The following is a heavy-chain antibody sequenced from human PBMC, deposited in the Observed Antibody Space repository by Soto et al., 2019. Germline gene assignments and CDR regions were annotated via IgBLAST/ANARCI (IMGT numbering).Heavy chain of an antibody. CDR3: AKAESREFDY. J-gene: IGHJ4*02. V-gene: IGHV3-23*01. CDR2: ISGSGGST. D-gene: IGHD1-26*01. Sequence: GGSLRLSCAASGFTFSSYAMSWVRQAPGKGLEWVSAISGSGGSTYYADSVKGRFTISKENSKNTLYLQMNSLRAEDTAVYYCAKAESREFDYWGQGTLVTVSS. CDR1: GFTFSSYA.